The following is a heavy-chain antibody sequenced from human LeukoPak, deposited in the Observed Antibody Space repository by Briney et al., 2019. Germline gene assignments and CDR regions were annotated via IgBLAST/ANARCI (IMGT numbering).Heavy chain of an antibody. D-gene: IGHD1-26*01. V-gene: IGHV3-33*01. J-gene: IGHJ4*02. CDR1: GFTFSSFG. CDR2: IWYDGNNK. Sequence: GGSLRLSCAASGFTFSSFGMHWVRQAPGKGLEWVAVIWYDGNNKYYADSVKGRFTISRDNSKNTLYLQMNSLRAEDTAVYYCARDAHRYSGSYFDYWGQGTLVTVSS. CDR3: ARDAHRYSGSYFDY.